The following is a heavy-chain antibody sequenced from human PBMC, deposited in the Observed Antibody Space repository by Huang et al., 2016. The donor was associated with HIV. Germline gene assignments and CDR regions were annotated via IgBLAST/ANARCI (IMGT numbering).Heavy chain of an antibody. J-gene: IGHJ4*02. V-gene: IGHV1-18*01. CDR1: GYTFAAHG. CDR3: VSKVNGFNL. CDR2: ISAYTGHT. Sequence: QVPFLQSGPEATKPGASLKVSCKASGYTFAAHGISWVRPAPGQGLDWRGWISAYTGHTDKTQKFEGRVALTTDTSTNTVFLEVRSLRSDDTAVYYCVSKVNGFNLWGPGTLVTVSS. D-gene: IGHD2-8*01.